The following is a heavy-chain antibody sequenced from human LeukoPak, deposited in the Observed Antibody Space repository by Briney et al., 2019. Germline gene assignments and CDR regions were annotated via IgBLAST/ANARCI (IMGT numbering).Heavy chain of an antibody. D-gene: IGHD6-19*01. J-gene: IGHJ4*02. CDR3: AKDFAPSGYSSGWYLFDY. CDR2: ISGSGGST. Sequence: GGSLRLSCAASGFAFSTYAMTWVRQAPGKGLEWVSAISGSGGSTYYADSVKGRFTVSRDTSKNTLYLQMNSLRAEDTALYYCAKDFAPSGYSSGWYLFDYWGLGTLVTVSS. CDR1: GFAFSTYA. V-gene: IGHV3-23*01.